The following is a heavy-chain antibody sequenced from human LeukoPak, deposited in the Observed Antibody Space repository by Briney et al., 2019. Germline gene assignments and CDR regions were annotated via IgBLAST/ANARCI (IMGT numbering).Heavy chain of an antibody. CDR3: ARGTYYDSSAYSGVRLFDY. V-gene: IGHV1-2*02. Sequence: GASVKVSCEASGYTFTGYYMRWVRQAPGQGLEGMGWINPDTGRTNCAQKFQGRVTMTRDTSITTAYMELTRLTSDDTAVYSCARGTYYDSSAYSGVRLFDYWGQGTLVTVSS. CDR1: GYTFTGYY. D-gene: IGHD3-22*01. J-gene: IGHJ4*02. CDR2: INPDTGRT.